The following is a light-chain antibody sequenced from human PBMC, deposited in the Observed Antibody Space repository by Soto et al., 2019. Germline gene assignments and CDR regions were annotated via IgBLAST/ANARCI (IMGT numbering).Light chain of an antibody. CDR2: STD. J-gene: IGLJ1*01. CDR3: AAWDDSPNGYV. V-gene: IGLV1-44*01. Sequence: QSLLTQPPSASGTPGQRVTISCSGSSSNIGTNSVNWYQQVPGTAPKLLIHSTDQRPSGISDRFSGSKSGTSASLAISGLQADDEADYYCAAWDDSPNGYVFGAGTKLTVL. CDR1: SSNIGTNS.